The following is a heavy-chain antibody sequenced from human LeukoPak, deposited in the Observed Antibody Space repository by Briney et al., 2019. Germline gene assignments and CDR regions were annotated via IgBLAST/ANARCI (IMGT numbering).Heavy chain of an antibody. V-gene: IGHV1-2*04. Sequence: ASVKVSCKASGYTFTGYYMHWVRQAPGQGLEWVGWINPNSGGTNYAQKFQGWVTMTRDTSISTAYMELSRLRSDDAAVYYCARATLGYCSGGSCGAFDIWGQGTVVTVSS. D-gene: IGHD2-15*01. CDR1: GYTFTGYY. CDR2: INPNSGGT. J-gene: IGHJ3*02. CDR3: ARATLGYCSGGSCGAFDI.